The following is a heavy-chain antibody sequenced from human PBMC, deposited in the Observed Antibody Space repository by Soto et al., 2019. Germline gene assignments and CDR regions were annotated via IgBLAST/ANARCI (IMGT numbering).Heavy chain of an antibody. CDR3: AKVGPRRVVAATELKYFQH. D-gene: IGHD2-15*01. CDR2: ISGSGGST. J-gene: IGHJ1*01. Sequence: GGSLRLSCAASGFTFSSYAMSWVRQAPGKGLEWVSAISGSGGSTYYADSVKGRFTISRDNSKNTLYLQMNSLRAEDTAVYYGAKVGPRRVVAATELKYFQHWGQGTLVTVSS. CDR1: GFTFSSYA. V-gene: IGHV3-23*01.